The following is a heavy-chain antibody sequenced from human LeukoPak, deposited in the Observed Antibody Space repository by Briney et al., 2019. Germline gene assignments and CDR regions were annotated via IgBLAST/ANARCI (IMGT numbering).Heavy chain of an antibody. CDR2: ISSSGSTI. J-gene: IGHJ5*02. V-gene: IGHV3-48*04. CDR1: GFTFSSYA. Sequence: PGGSLRLSCAASGFTFSSYAMSWVRQAPGKGLEWVSYISSSGSTIYYADSVKGRFTISRDNAKNSLYLQMNSLRAEDTAVYYCAREVSRGYYGSGSYSNWFDPWGQGTLVTVSS. CDR3: AREVSRGYYGSGSYSNWFDP. D-gene: IGHD3-10*01.